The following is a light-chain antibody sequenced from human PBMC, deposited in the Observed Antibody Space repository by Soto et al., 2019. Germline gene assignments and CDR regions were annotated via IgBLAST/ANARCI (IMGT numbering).Light chain of an antibody. Sequence: EIVLTQSPGTLSLSPGERATLSCRASQSVTNSNLAWYQQKPGQAPRLLIYGASTRATGIPARFSGSGSGTEFTLTISSLQSEDFAVYYCQQYNNWPPTWTFGQGTKVDIK. V-gene: IGKV3-15*01. CDR1: QSVTNSN. J-gene: IGKJ1*01. CDR2: GAS. CDR3: QQYNNWPPTWT.